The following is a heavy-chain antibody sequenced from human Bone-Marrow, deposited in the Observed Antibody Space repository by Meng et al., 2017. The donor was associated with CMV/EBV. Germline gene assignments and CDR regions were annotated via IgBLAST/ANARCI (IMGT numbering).Heavy chain of an antibody. CDR1: GFTFSSYA. Sequence: GESLKISCAASGFTFSSYAMSWVRQAPGKGLEWVSVISGSGGSTYYADSGKGRFTISRDNSKNTLYLQMNSLRAEDTAVYYCARVQYYDFWSGYYTYPYYYGMDVWGQGTTVTVSS. CDR3: ARVQYYDFWSGYYTYPYYYGMDV. D-gene: IGHD3-3*01. J-gene: IGHJ6*02. CDR2: ISGSGGST. V-gene: IGHV3-23*01.